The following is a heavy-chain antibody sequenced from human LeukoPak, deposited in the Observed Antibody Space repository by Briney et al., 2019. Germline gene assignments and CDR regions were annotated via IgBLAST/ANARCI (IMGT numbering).Heavy chain of an antibody. D-gene: IGHD3-22*01. CDR3: ARARDDSIGSRWFDP. Sequence: ASVKVSRKASGDTFTSYYMHWVRQAPGQGLEWMGIIKPSGGSTTYAQKFKGRVTMTWDTSTSTVYMELSSLRSEDTAVYYCARARDDSIGSRWFDPWGQGTLVTVSS. CDR1: GDTFTSYY. CDR2: IKPSGGST. J-gene: IGHJ5*02. V-gene: IGHV1-46*01.